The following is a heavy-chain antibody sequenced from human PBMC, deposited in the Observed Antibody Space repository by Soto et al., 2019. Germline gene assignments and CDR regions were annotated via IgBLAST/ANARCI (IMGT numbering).Heavy chain of an antibody. CDR3: ARDAYYGSGSYAY. CDR1: GFTFSSYA. Sequence: PGGSLRLSCAASGFTFSSYAVSWVRQAPGKGPEWISSISGSGSTIYYADSVKGRFTISRDNSKNTLCLHMNSLRAEDTAVYYCARDAYYGSGSYAYWGQGTLVTVSS. V-gene: IGHV3-23*01. J-gene: IGHJ4*02. CDR2: ISGSGSTI. D-gene: IGHD3-10*01.